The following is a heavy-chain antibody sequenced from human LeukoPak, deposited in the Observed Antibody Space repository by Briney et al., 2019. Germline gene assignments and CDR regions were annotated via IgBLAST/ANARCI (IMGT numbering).Heavy chain of an antibody. Sequence: SVKVSCKASGGTFSSYAISWVRQAPGQGLEWMGGIIPIFGTANYAQKFQGRVTITADESTSTAYMELSSLRSEDTAVYYCARDHWGDPRARTFDYWGQGTLVTVSS. J-gene: IGHJ4*02. D-gene: IGHD1-26*01. CDR2: IIPIFGTA. CDR1: GGTFSSYA. V-gene: IGHV1-69*13. CDR3: ARDHWGDPRARTFDY.